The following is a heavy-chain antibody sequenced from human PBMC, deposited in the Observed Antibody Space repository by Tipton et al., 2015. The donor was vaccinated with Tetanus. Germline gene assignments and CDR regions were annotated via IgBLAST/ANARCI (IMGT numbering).Heavy chain of an antibody. D-gene: IGHD3-22*01. Sequence: VQLVQSGAEVKKPGASVKVSCKASGYTFTSYGISWVRQAPGQGLEWMGWISAYNGNTNYAQKLQGRVTMTTDTSTSTAYMELRSLRSDDTAVYYCARASPYYYDSSGYENWFDPWGQGTLVTVPS. CDR2: ISAYNGNT. CDR3: ARASPYYYDSSGYENWFDP. J-gene: IGHJ5*02. CDR1: GYTFTSYG. V-gene: IGHV1-18*01.